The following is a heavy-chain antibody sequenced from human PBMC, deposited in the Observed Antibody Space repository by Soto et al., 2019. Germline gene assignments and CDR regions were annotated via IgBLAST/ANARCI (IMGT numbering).Heavy chain of an antibody. CDR2: INTASYI. J-gene: IGHJ4*02. CDR1: GFTFSTYS. V-gene: IGHV3-21*01. Sequence: EVLLVESGGGLVKPGGSLRLSCAASGFTFSTYSMNWVRQAPGKGLEWVSYINTASYIYYADSVKRRFTIYRNAAKNSLTPQMSSLREDDTAVYYSAREGGYCNGGGCRYFDYWGQGPLVTVSS. D-gene: IGHD2-8*02. CDR3: AREGGYCNGGGCRYFDY.